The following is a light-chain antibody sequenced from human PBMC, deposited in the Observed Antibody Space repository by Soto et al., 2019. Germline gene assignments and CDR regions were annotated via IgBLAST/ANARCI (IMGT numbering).Light chain of an antibody. CDR1: QSVSSY. V-gene: IGKV3-11*01. J-gene: IGKJ5*01. CDR2: DAS. CDR3: QQRSNWIT. Sequence: EIVLTQSPATLSLSPGERATLSCRANQSVSSYLAWYQQKPGQAPRLLIYDASNRATGIPARFSGSGSGTDFTLTIRNLEPEDLAVYYCQQRSNWITFGQGTRLEIK.